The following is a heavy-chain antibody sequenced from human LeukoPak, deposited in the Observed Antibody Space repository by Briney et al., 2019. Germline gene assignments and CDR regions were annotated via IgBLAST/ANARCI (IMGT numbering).Heavy chain of an antibody. Sequence: SETLSLTCTVSGGSISGSTYYWGWIRQPPGKGLEWIGSIYYRGSTYYNPSLESRVTISVDTSKNQFSLKLSSVTAADTAVYYCSRDDRAVMTVGIDYWGQGTLVTVSS. D-gene: IGHD3-22*01. V-gene: IGHV4-39*07. CDR2: IYYRGST. J-gene: IGHJ4*02. CDR1: GGSISGSTYY. CDR3: SRDDRAVMTVGIDY.